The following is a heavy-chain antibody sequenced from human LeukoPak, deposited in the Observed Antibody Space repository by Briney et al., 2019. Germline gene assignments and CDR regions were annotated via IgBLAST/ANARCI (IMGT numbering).Heavy chain of an antibody. CDR1: GFTFSSYS. J-gene: IGHJ3*02. V-gene: IGHV3-21*01. D-gene: IGHD1-14*01. Sequence: KPGGSLRLSCAASGFTFSSYSMNWVRQAPGKGLEWVSSISSSSSYIYYADSVKGRFTISRDNAKNSLYLQMNSLRAEDTAVYYCARALGDNQAFDIWGQGTVVTVSS. CDR2: ISSSSSYI. CDR3: ARALGDNQAFDI.